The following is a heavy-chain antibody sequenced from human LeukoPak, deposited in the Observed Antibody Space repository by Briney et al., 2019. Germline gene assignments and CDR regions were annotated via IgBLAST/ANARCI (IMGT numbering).Heavy chain of an antibody. V-gene: IGHV3-23*01. J-gene: IGHJ4*02. CDR1: GFPFSSYP. CDR3: AKVVRGVIRGFDY. CDR2: ISGSGGST. D-gene: IGHD3-10*02. Sequence: GGSLRLSCTASGFPFSSYPTSWVRQAPGKALEWVSAISGSGGSTFYADSVKCEFTSYKDNSKNTLYLQMNSLRAEDTAVYHYAKVVRGVIRGFDYWGQGTLVTVSS.